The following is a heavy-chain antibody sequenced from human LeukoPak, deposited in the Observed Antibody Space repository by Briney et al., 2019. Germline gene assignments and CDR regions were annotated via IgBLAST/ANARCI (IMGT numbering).Heavy chain of an antibody. J-gene: IGHJ4*02. CDR1: GFTFDDYA. V-gene: IGHV3-9*01. D-gene: IGHD1-1*01. Sequence: GGSLRLSCAASGFTFDDYAMHWVRQAPGKGLEWVSGISWNSGSIGYADSVKGRFTISRDNAKNSLYLQMNSLRAEDTALYYCAKGLWVQLENSLDYWGQGTLVTVSS. CDR2: ISWNSGSI. CDR3: AKGLWVQLENSLDY.